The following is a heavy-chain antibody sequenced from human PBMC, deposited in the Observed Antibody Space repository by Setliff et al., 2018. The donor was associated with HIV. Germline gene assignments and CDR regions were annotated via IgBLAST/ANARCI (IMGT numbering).Heavy chain of an antibody. J-gene: IGHJ4*02. CDR3: AKVWEYYYDGSGSEY. D-gene: IGHD3-22*01. CDR2: IWYDGSNK. CDR1: GFTFTNAW. Sequence: GGSLRLSCKASGFTFTNAWMSWLRQAPGKGLEWVAVIWYDGSNKYYADSVKGRFTISRDNSKNTLYLQMNSLRANDTAVYYCAKVWEYYYDGSGSEYWGQGTLVTGSS. V-gene: IGHV3-33*06.